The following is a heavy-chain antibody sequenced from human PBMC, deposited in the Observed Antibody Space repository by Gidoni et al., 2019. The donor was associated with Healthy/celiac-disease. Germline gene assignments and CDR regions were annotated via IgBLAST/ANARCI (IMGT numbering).Heavy chain of an antibody. CDR3: ARASPGTMVRGADFDY. D-gene: IGHD3-10*01. CDR2: ISAYNGNT. V-gene: IGHV1-18*01. J-gene: IGHJ4*02. Sequence: QVQLVQSGAEVQKPGASVKVSCKASGYPFTSYGISWVRQAPGQGLEWMGWISAYNGNTNYAQKLQGRVTMTTDTSTSTAYMELRSLRSDDTAVYYCARASPGTMVRGADFDYWGQGTLVTVSS. CDR1: GYPFTSYG.